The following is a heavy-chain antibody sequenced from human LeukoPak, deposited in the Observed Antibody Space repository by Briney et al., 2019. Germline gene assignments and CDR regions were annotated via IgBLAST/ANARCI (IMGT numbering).Heavy chain of an antibody. CDR2: ITSGSSYI. J-gene: IGHJ6*03. V-gene: IGHV3-21*01. D-gene: IGHD1-26*01. CDR1: GFTFSSYN. Sequence: PGGSLRLSCAASGFTFSSYNMNWVRQAPGKGLEWVSSITSGSSYIYYADSVKGRSTISRDNAKNSLYLQMNSLRAEDTAVYYCARDPYSGSYGNYYYFMDVWGKGTTVTISS. CDR3: ARDPYSGSYGNYYYFMDV.